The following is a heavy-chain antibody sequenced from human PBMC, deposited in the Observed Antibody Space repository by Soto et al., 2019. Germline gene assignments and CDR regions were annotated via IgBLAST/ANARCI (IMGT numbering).Heavy chain of an antibody. CDR3: SNFEYSSSNY. J-gene: IGHJ4*02. CDR1: GFSLSTSGVG. V-gene: IGHV2-5*02. Sequence: QITLKESGPTLVKPTQTLTLTCTFSGFSLSTSGVGVGWISQPPGKALEWLALIYWDDDKRYSPYLKSRVTITKDSSKNQVVLTMTNMDPVATATYYCSNFEYSSSNYWGQGTLVTVSS. D-gene: IGHD6-6*01. CDR2: IYWDDDK.